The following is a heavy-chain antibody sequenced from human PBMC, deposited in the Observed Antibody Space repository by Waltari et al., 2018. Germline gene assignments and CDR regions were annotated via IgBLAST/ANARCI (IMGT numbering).Heavy chain of an antibody. CDR1: GFTLSGYP. D-gene: IGHD6-13*01. V-gene: IGHV3-48*03. CDR2: ISGTGKTI. CDR3: ARVSGFRIATEAVFDY. Sequence: EVQLVESGGDLVQPGGSLRLSCAASGFTLSGYPMNWVRQAPGKGLEWISYISGTGKTIYYADSVKGRFTISRDNAQNSLFLQMKSLRVEDTAVYYCARVSGFRIATEAVFDYWGQGTLVTVSS. J-gene: IGHJ4*02.